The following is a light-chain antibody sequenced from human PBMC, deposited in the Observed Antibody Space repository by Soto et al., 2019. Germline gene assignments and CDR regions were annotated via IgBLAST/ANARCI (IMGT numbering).Light chain of an antibody. J-gene: IGLJ1*01. Sequence: QSVLTQPPSASGAPGQRVTISCSGSSPNIGSNIVNWYQQLPGTAPKLLIYSNSQRPSGVPDRFSGFKSGTSASLAIRGLQSDDEADYYCAAWDDSLNGYVFGTGTKLTVL. V-gene: IGLV1-44*01. CDR1: SPNIGSNI. CDR2: SNS. CDR3: AAWDDSLNGYV.